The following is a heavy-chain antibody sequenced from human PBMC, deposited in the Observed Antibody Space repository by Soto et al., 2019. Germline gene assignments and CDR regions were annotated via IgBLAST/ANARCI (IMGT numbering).Heavy chain of an antibody. CDR2: IGTAGDT. J-gene: IGHJ6*02. Sequence: SLRLSCAASGFTFSSYDMHWVRQATGKGLEWVSAIGTAGDTYYPGSVKGRFTISRENAKNSLYLQMNSLRAGDTAVYYCARARYDFWSGYSNYGMDVWGQGTTVTVSS. CDR1: GFTFSSYD. V-gene: IGHV3-13*01. D-gene: IGHD3-3*01. CDR3: ARARYDFWSGYSNYGMDV.